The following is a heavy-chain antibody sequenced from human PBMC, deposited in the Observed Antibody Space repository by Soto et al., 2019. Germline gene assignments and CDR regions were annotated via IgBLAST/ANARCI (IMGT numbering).Heavy chain of an antibody. CDR3: ARGWGYFDNSGFPYFYAMDV. CDR1: GFPFSSYW. J-gene: IGHJ6*02. V-gene: IGHV3-7*01. D-gene: IGHD3-22*01. CDR2: IKEDGAEK. Sequence: EMQLLESGGGLVQPGGSLRLSCVASGFPFSSYWMSWVRQVPGKGLEWVASIKEDGAEKYYVDSVEGRFTISRDNAENSLYLHMNSLRAEDTAVYHCARGWGYFDNSGFPYFYAMDVWGQGTTVTVSS.